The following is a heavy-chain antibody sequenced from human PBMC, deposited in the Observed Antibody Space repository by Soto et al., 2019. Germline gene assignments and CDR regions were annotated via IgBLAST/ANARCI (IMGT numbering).Heavy chain of an antibody. CDR3: ARSRTTGSTWIFDY. D-gene: IGHD1-1*01. Sequence: GESLKISCKVSGYSFTNYWIGWVRQMPGKGLEWMGIIYPGDSDTRYRPSFQGQVTVSADKSISTAYLQWSSLRASDTAIYYCARSRTTGSTWIFDYWGQGTLVTVSS. V-gene: IGHV5-51*01. CDR2: IYPGDSDT. J-gene: IGHJ4*02. CDR1: GYSFTNYW.